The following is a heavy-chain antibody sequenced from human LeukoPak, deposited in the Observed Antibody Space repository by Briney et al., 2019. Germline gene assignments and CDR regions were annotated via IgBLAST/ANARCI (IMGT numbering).Heavy chain of an antibody. CDR3: ARELEIAVAGTLGY. V-gene: IGHV3-33*08. J-gene: IGHJ4*02. CDR1: GFTFSSYE. Sequence: GGSLRLSCAASGFTFSSYEMNWVRQAPGKGLEWVAVIWYDGSNKYYADSVKGRFTISRDHSKNTLYLQMKSLRAEDTAVYYCARELEIAVAGTLGYWGQGTLVTVSS. CDR2: IWYDGSNK. D-gene: IGHD6-19*01.